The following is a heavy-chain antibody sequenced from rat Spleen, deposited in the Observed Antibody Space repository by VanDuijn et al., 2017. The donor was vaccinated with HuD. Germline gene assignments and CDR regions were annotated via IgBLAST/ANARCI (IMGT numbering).Heavy chain of an antibody. V-gene: IGHV5-31*01. D-gene: IGHD1-11*01. Sequence: EVQLVESGGGLVQPGRSLKLSCVSSGFTFKNYWLTWIRQAPGKGLEWVASITNARGITYYPDSVKGRFTISRDNAKSTLYLQMESLRSEDTATYYCAKSNYGGYYYWGQGVMVTVSS. J-gene: IGHJ2*01. CDR3: AKSNYGGYYY. CDR2: ITNARGIT. CDR1: GFTFKNYW.